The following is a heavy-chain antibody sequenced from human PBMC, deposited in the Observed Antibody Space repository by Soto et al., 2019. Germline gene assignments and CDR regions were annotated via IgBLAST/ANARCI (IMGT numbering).Heavy chain of an antibody. CDR2: INSDGTKT. D-gene: IGHD5-12*01. Sequence: EVHLVESGGTLVQPGGSLRLSCAASGFSFHTYWMHWVRQAPGKGLVWVSRINSDGTKTTYADSVKGRFTISRDNAKNTVYLQMNSLRAEDTAVYYCATVATNSYDWFDPWGQGTLVTVSS. CDR1: GFSFHTYW. CDR3: ATVATNSYDWFDP. V-gene: IGHV3-74*01. J-gene: IGHJ5*02.